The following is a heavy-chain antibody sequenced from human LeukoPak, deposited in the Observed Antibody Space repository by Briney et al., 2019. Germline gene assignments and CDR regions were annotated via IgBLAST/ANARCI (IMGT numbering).Heavy chain of an antibody. Sequence: SETLSLICTVSGGSISSSSYYWGWIRQPPGKGLEWIGSIYYSGSTYYNPSLKSRVTISVDTSKNQFSLKLSSVTAADTAVYYCARIIVVVVAATLFDYWGQGTLVTVSS. J-gene: IGHJ4*02. D-gene: IGHD2-15*01. CDR2: IYYSGST. CDR1: GGSISSSSYY. CDR3: ARIIVVVVAATLFDY. V-gene: IGHV4-39*07.